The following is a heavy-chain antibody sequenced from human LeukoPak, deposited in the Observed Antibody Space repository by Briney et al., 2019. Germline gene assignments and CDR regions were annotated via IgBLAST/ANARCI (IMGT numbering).Heavy chain of an antibody. CDR1: GFTFSSYE. CDR3: ARASYCGGDCYSDEDAFDI. V-gene: IGHV3-48*03. CDR2: ISSSGSTI. J-gene: IGHJ3*02. D-gene: IGHD2-21*02. Sequence: GGSLRLSCAASGFTFSSYEMNWVRQVPGKGLEWVTYISSSGSTIYYADSVKGRFTISRDNAKNSLYLQMNSLRAEDTAVYYCARASYCGGDCYSDEDAFDIWGQGTMVTVSS.